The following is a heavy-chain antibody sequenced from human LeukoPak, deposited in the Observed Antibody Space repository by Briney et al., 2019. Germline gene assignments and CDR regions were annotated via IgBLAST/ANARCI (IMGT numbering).Heavy chain of an antibody. CDR2: IYYSGST. D-gene: IGHD3-22*01. CDR3: ARAYYSDSNAPYYFEY. Sequence: SETLSLTCTVSGGSISSYYWSWIRQPPGKGLEWIGYIYYSGSTNYNPSLKSRVTISVDTSKNHFSLKLNSVTAADTAVYYCARAYYSDSNAPYYFEYWGQGTLVTVSS. J-gene: IGHJ4*02. CDR1: GGSISSYY. V-gene: IGHV4-59*08.